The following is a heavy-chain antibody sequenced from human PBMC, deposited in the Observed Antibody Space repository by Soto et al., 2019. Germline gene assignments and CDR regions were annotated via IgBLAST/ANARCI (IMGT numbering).Heavy chain of an antibody. Sequence: ASVKVSCKASGYTFTSYAMHWVRQAPGQRLEWMGWINAGNGNTKYSQKFQGRVTITRDTSASTAYMELSSLRSEDTAVYYCARASIWFGELFSYYYYGMDVWGQGTTVTGS. CDR1: GYTFTSYA. V-gene: IGHV1-3*01. CDR2: INAGNGNT. J-gene: IGHJ6*02. CDR3: ARASIWFGELFSYYYYGMDV. D-gene: IGHD3-10*01.